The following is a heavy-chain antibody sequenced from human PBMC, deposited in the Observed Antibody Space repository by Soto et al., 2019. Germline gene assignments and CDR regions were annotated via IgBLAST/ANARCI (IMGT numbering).Heavy chain of an antibody. D-gene: IGHD1-26*01. Sequence: SQTLALTCAIFGDSVSSNSAAWYWIRQSQSRDLEWLGRTYYRSKWYNDYAVSVKSRITINPDTSENQFSLQLNSVTPEDTAVYYCARETLDSGIPDNYFVSWGQGTLVTVS. CDR1: GDSVSSNSAA. J-gene: IGHJ5*01. CDR2: TYYRSKWYN. CDR3: ARETLDSGIPDNYFVS. V-gene: IGHV6-1*01.